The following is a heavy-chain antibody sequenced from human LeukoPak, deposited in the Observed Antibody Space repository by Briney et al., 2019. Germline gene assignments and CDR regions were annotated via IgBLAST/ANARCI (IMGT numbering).Heavy chain of an antibody. V-gene: IGHV4-34*01. CDR3: ARGTEDDAFDI. CDR2: INHSGST. CDR1: GGSFSGYY. J-gene: IGHJ3*02. Sequence: SETLSLTCAVYGGSFSGYYWSWIRQPPGKGPEWIGEINHSGSTNYNPSLKSRVTISVDTSKNQFSLKLSSVTAADTAVYYCARGTEDDAFDIWGQGTMVTVSS.